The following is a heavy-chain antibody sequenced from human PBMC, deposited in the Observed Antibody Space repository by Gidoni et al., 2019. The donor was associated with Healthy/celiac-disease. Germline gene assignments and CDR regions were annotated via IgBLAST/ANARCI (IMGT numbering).Heavy chain of an antibody. Sequence: QVQLQQWGAGLLKPSETLSLTCAVYGGSFCGYYWSWIRQPPGKGLEWIGEINHSGSTNYNPSLKSRVTISVDTSKNQFSLKLSSVTAADTAVYYCARVGSTVKTGDYWGQGTLVTVSS. CDR3: ARVGSTVKTGDY. D-gene: IGHD4-17*01. V-gene: IGHV4-34*01. CDR1: GGSFCGYY. CDR2: INHSGST. J-gene: IGHJ4*02.